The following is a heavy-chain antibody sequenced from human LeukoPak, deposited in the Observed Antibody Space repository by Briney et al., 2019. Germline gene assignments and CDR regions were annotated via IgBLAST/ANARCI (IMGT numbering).Heavy chain of an antibody. CDR2: ISGSGGST. Sequence: GASLRLSCAASGFTFSSYAMSWVRQAPGKGLEWVSAISGSGGSTYYADSVKGRFTISRDNSKNTLYLQMNSLRAEDTAVYYCAKDSSYYDFWSGYQGVDYWGQGTLVTVSS. D-gene: IGHD3-3*01. CDR3: AKDSSYYDFWSGYQGVDY. V-gene: IGHV3-23*01. J-gene: IGHJ4*02. CDR1: GFTFSSYA.